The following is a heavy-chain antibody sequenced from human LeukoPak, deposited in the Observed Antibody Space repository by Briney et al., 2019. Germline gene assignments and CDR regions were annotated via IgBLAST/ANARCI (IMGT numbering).Heavy chain of an antibody. CDR3: ARQVGATTLIDH. V-gene: IGHV4-39*01. Sequence: SETLSLTCTLSGGSVSSRNHYWGWIRQPPGKGLEWIGSIYVIGTNYYNPSLQSRVTLSVDTSKNQVSLKLTSVTAADTALYYCARQVGATTLIDHWGQGTLATVSS. J-gene: IGHJ4*02. D-gene: IGHD1-26*01. CDR2: IYVIGTN. CDR1: GGSVSSRNHY.